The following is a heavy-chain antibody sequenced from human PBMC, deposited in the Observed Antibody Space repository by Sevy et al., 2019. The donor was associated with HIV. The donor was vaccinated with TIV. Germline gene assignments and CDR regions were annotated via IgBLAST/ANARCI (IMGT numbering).Heavy chain of an antibody. CDR2: INPSSGRT. V-gene: IGHV1-46*01. D-gene: IGHD3-10*01. CDR1: GYTFTSYY. Sequence: ASVKVSCKASGYTFTSYYIHWVRQAPGQGLEWMGVINPSSGRTTYAQKFQGRITMTRDTSTSIVYMELSSLRSEDTALYYGARDLVRVTGFDPWGQGTLVTVSS. J-gene: IGHJ5*02. CDR3: ARDLVRVTGFDP.